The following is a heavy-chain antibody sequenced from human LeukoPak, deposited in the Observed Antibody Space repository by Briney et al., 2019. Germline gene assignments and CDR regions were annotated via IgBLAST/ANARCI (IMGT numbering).Heavy chain of an antibody. CDR2: IYPGDSDT. J-gene: IGHJ4*02. Sequence: GESLEISCKGSGYSFTSYWIGWVRQMPGKGLEWMGIIYPGDSDTRYSPSFQGQVTISADKSISTAYLQWSSLKASDTAMYYCARLSMVRGVIISVPHWGQGTLVTVSS. D-gene: IGHD3-10*01. CDR3: ARLSMVRGVIISVPH. CDR1: GYSFTSYW. V-gene: IGHV5-51*01.